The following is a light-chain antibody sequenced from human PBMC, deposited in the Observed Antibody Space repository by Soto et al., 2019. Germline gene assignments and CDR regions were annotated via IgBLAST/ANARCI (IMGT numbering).Light chain of an antibody. V-gene: IGLV1-40*01. CDR3: QSYDSSLSGPS. CDR2: GNS. J-gene: IGLJ2*01. CDR1: SSNIGAGYD. Sequence: QPVLTQPPSVSGAPGQRVTISCTGSSSNIGAGYDVHWYQQLPGTAPKLLIYGNSNRPSGVPDRFSGSKSGTSASLAITGLQAGDEADYYCQSYDSSLSGPSFGGGTKLTVL.